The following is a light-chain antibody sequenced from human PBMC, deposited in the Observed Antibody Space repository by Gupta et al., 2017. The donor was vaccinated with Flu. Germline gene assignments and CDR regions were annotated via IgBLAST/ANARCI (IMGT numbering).Light chain of an antibody. J-gene: IGKJ1*01. Sequence: TLSVAPGERITLSCRASQSVSNNIAWYQQKPGQPPRLLIYGALNRATDIPARFSGSGSGTEFTLTINSLRSDDVAVYFCQQYNNWPPWTFGQGTRVEMK. V-gene: IGKV3-15*01. CDR2: GAL. CDR3: QQYNNWPPWT. CDR1: QSVSNN.